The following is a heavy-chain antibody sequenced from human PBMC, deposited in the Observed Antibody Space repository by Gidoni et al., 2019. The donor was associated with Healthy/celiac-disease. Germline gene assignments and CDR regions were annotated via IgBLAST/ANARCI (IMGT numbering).Heavy chain of an antibody. D-gene: IGHD6-13*01. Sequence: QGQLVQSGAEVKKTGASVTVSCTAAGYTCTSYGISWVRQAPGQGLEWMGWISAYNGNTNYAQQLQCRVTMTTDTSTSTACMVLMRLRSDDTAVSYCATPIGISAAGTKAFDIWGQGTMVTVSS. CDR2: ISAYNGNT. J-gene: IGHJ3*02. V-gene: IGHV1-18*01. CDR1: GYTCTSYG. CDR3: ATPIGISAAGTKAFDI.